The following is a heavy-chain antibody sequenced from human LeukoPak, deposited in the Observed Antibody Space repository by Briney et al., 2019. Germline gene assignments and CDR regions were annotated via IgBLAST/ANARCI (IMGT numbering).Heavy chain of an antibody. Sequence: SVKVSCKASGGTFSSYAISWVRQAPGQGLEWMGRIIPILGIANYAQKFQGRVTITADKSTSTAYMELSSLRSEDAAVYYCAREGNRGMDVWGQGTTVTVSS. D-gene: IGHD2/OR15-2a*01. V-gene: IGHV1-69*04. CDR1: GGTFSSYA. J-gene: IGHJ6*02. CDR2: IIPILGIA. CDR3: AREGNRGMDV.